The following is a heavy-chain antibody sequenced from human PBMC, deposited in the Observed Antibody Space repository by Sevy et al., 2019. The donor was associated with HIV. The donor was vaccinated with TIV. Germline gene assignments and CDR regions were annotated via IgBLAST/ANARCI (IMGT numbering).Heavy chain of an antibody. V-gene: IGHV1-24*01. CDR3: AGGGGGGGELLRRRKRWFDP. Sequence: ASVKVSCKVSGYTLTELSMHWVRQAPGKGLEWMGGFDPEDGETIYAQKFQGRVTMTGDTSTDTAYMELNSLRSEDTAVNYCAGGGGGGGELLRRRKRWFDPWGQGTLVTVSS. CDR1: GYTLTELS. CDR2: FDPEDGET. J-gene: IGHJ5*02. D-gene: IGHD1-26*01.